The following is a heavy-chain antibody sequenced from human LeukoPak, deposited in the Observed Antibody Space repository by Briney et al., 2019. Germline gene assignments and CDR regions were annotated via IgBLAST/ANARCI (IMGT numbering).Heavy chain of an antibody. CDR2: IWPSESDA. Sequence: GESLKISCKASGYRFTSYWIGWVRQMPGKGLEWMGIIWPSESDARYSPSFQGQVTFSVDKSINTASLQWSSLKASDTAIYYCARSRGGVITPAALFDNWGQGTLVTVSS. CDR3: ARSRGGVITPAALFDN. V-gene: IGHV5-51*01. J-gene: IGHJ4*02. CDR1: GYRFTSYW. D-gene: IGHD2-2*01.